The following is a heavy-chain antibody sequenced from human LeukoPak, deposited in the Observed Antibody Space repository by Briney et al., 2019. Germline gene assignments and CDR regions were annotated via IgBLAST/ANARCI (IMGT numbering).Heavy chain of an antibody. J-gene: IGHJ4*02. Sequence: GGSLRLSCAASGFTFSSYAMSWVRQAPGKGLEWVSAISGSGGSTYYADSVKGRFTISRDNSKNTLYLQMNSLRAEDTAVYYCAKDGNYYGSGSYYNPRGDYFDYWGQGTLVTVSS. CDR1: GFTFSSYA. CDR2: ISGSGGST. CDR3: AKDGNYYGSGSYYNPRGDYFDY. V-gene: IGHV3-23*01. D-gene: IGHD3-10*01.